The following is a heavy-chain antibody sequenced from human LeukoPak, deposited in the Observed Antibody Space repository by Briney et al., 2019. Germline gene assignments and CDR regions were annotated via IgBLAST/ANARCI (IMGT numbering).Heavy chain of an antibody. CDR1: GFTFSSYW. V-gene: IGHV3-7*01. CDR2: IKQDGSEK. J-gene: IGHJ4*02. Sequence: HPGGSLRLSCAAPGFTFSSYWMSWVRQAPGKGLEWVANIKQDGSEKYYVDSVKGRFTISRDNAKNSLYLQMNSLRAEDTAVYYCARGLRIQLWFYGYWGQGTLVTVSS. D-gene: IGHD5-18*01. CDR3: ARGLRIQLWFYGY.